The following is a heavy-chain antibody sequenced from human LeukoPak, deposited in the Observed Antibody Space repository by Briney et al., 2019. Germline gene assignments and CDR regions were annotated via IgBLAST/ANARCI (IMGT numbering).Heavy chain of an antibody. V-gene: IGHV3-66*01. Sequence: PGGSLRLSCAASGFTVSSNYMSWVRQAPGKGLEWVSVIYSGGATFYADSVEGRFTISRDNSKNTLYLQMNSLRAEDTAVYYCARGGYGSGSYYHRPETDYWGQGTLVTVSS. CDR2: IYSGGAT. CDR1: GFTVSSNY. CDR3: ARGGYGSGSYYHRPETDY. J-gene: IGHJ4*02. D-gene: IGHD3-10*01.